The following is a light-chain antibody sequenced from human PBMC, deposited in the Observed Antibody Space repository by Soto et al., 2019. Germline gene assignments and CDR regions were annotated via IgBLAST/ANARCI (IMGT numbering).Light chain of an antibody. CDR2: AAS. J-gene: IGKJ3*01. Sequence: DIQMTQSPSSLSASVGDRITITCRASQGITDYLAWYQQKPGKVPKLLIYAASTLQSGVPSRFSGSGSETDFTLTISSLQPEDVATYYCQKYNSAPLAFGPGTKVNMK. CDR1: QGITDY. V-gene: IGKV1-27*01. CDR3: QKYNSAPLA.